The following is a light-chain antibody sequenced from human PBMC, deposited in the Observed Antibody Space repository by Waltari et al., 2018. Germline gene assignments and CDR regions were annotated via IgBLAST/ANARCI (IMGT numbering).Light chain of an antibody. CDR1: HSVSGK. CDR3: QQYDTRPPWT. V-gene: IGKV3-15*01. J-gene: IGKJ1*01. CDR2: GAS. Sequence: EIVMTQSPATLSVSPGERVTLSCRASHSVSGKLAWFQQKPGQAPRLLIFGASSRATGIQARFRGSGSGTEFTLIITTIQSEDFAVYYCQQYDTRPPWTFGQGTKVEVK.